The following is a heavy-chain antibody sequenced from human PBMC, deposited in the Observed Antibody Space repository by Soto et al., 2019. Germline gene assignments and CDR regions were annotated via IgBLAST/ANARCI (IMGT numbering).Heavy chain of an antibody. Sequence: SETLSLTCAVYGGSFSGYYWSWIRQPPGKGLEWIGEINHSGSTNYNPSLKSRVTITIDTSKNQFSLKLSSVTTADTAEYYCAIGPRRYCSSTSCYLGAYFDYWGQGTLVTVSS. CDR2: INHSGST. CDR1: GGSFSGYY. J-gene: IGHJ4*02. V-gene: IGHV4-34*01. CDR3: AIGPRRYCSSTSCYLGAYFDY. D-gene: IGHD2-2*01.